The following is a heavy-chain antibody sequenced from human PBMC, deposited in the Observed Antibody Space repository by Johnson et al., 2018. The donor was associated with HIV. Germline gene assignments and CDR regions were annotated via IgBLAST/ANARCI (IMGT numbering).Heavy chain of an antibody. J-gene: IGHJ3*02. Sequence: VQLVESGGGVVRPGGSLRLSCAASGFTFDDYGMSWVRQAPGKGLEWVSGINWNGGTVYYADSVKGRFTISRDNAKNSLYLQMNSLRAEDTAVYYCASLVGSSSGEAFDIWGQGTMVTVSS. CDR1: GFTFDDYG. CDR3: ASLVGSSSGEAFDI. D-gene: IGHD6-6*01. CDR2: INWNGGTV. V-gene: IGHV3-20*04.